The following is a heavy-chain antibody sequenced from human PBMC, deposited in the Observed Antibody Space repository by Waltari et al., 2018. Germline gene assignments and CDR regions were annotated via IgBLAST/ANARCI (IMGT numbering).Heavy chain of an antibody. J-gene: IGHJ6*03. CDR2: ISNSRSTT. CDR1: GFTFSNYE. Sequence: EVQVVESGGGLVQPGGSLRLSCVASGFTFSNYEMNWVRQAPGKGLEWVSYISNSRSTTYYADSVKGRFTISRDNAKNSMYLEMDSLRAEDTAVYYCARPSTEYYYYYYYMDVWGKGTTVTVS. V-gene: IGHV3-48*03. CDR3: ARPSTEYYYYYYYMDV.